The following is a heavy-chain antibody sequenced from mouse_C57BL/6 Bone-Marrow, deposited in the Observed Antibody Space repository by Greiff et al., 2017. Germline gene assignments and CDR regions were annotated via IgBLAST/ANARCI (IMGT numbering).Heavy chain of an antibody. CDR2: ISSGGSYT. V-gene: IGHV5-6*01. Sequence: EVKLMESGGDLVKPGGSLKLSCAASGFTFSSYGMSWVRQTPDKRLEWVATISSGGSYTYYPDSVTGRFTISRDNAKNTLYLQMSSLKSEDTAMYYCARHGSLDYWGQGTTLTVSS. CDR1: GFTFSSYG. D-gene: IGHD1-1*01. J-gene: IGHJ2*01. CDR3: ARHGSLDY.